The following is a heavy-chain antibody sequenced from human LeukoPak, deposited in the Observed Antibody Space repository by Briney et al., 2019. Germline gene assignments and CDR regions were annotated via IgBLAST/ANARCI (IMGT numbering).Heavy chain of an antibody. CDR1: GASFSDYY. CDR2: ANQRGSI. Sequence: SETLSLTCAVYGASFSDYYWSWVRQPPGKGLEWIGEANQRGSINYSPSLKSRVTLSVDTSKNQFSLKLNSVTAADTAVYYCARARIRQLVLFRRRAHFDYWGQGTLVTVSS. D-gene: IGHD6-13*01. CDR3: ARARIRQLVLFRRRAHFDY. J-gene: IGHJ4*02. V-gene: IGHV4-34*01.